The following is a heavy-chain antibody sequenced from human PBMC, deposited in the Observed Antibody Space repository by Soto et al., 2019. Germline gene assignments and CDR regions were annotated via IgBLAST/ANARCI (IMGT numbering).Heavy chain of an antibody. V-gene: IGHV3-20*04. CDR2: INWNGGST. Sequence: PGGSLRLSCAASGFTFDDYGMSWVRPTPGKGLEWVSGINWNGGSTGYADSVKGRFTISRDNAKNSLYLQMNSLRAEDTALYYCARARSGYDFFSFDYWGQGTLVTVSS. J-gene: IGHJ4*02. CDR1: GFTFDDYG. CDR3: ARARSGYDFFSFDY. D-gene: IGHD5-12*01.